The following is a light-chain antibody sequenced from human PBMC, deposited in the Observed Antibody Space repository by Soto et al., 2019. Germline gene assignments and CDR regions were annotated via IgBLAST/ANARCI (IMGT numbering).Light chain of an antibody. J-gene: IGLJ3*02. CDR2: YYSDSDK. CDR3: MIWPSNAWV. Sequence: QSVLTQPPSSSASPGESASLTCTLPSDINVGSYNIYWYQQKPGSPPRYLLYYYSDSDKGQGSGVPSRFSGSKDASANTGILLSSGLQSEDEADYYCMIWPSNAWVFGGGTKLTVL. CDR1: SDINVGSYN. V-gene: IGLV5-37*01.